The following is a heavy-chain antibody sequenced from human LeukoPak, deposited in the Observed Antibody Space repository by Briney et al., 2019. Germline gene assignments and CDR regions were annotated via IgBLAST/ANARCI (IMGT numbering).Heavy chain of an antibody. D-gene: IGHD2-8*01. V-gene: IGHV6-1*01. J-gene: IGHJ3*02. CDR3: ARGSEWAFDI. CDR2: IKYRSKWYN. CDR1: GDSVSRKNAD. Sequence: SQTLSLTCAISGDSVSRKNADWDWIRQSPSGGLEWLGRIKYRSKWYNDYAVSLKSRITINPDTSRNQFSLLLNSVSPEDTAVYYCARGSEWAFDIWGQGTTVTVSS.